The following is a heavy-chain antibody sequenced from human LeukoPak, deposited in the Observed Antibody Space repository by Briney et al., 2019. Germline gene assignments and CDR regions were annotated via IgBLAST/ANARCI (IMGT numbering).Heavy chain of an antibody. V-gene: IGHV4-59*01. CDR2: IYYSGST. J-gene: IGHJ6*03. CDR1: GGSISRYN. D-gene: IGHD1-14*01. CDR3: AVGGGMDYYYYMDV. Sequence: SGSLSLTRTVSGGSISRYNWSSIRQPPRRGRAWVGYIYYSGSTNYNPSLKSRVAISVDASNNQFSPMLSSVTAADTAVQYCAVGGGMDYYYYMDVWGKGTTVTVSS.